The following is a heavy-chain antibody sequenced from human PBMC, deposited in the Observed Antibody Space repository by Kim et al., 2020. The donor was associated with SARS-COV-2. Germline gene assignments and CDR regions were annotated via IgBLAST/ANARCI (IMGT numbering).Heavy chain of an antibody. D-gene: IGHD3-16*01. CDR3: ASLRGYGMDV. J-gene: IGHJ6*02. V-gene: IGHV3-53*01. Sequence: GSTYYADYLKGRFTISSDQSRNTLYLQLNSLSAEDTAVFYCASLRGYGMDVWGQGTTVTVSS. CDR2: GST.